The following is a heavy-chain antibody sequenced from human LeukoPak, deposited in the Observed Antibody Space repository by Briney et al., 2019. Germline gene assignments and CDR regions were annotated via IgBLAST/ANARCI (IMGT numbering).Heavy chain of an antibody. CDR2: IYKAGNT. J-gene: IGHJ6*03. CDR3: ARVLSTPPHYYYYYYMDV. V-gene: IGHV4-39*07. Sequence: SETLSLTCTVSGGSISSTTYYWAWIRQPPGKGLEWIGSIYKAGNTNYSPSLKSRVTISVDTSKNQFSLKLSSVTAADTAVYYCARVLSTPPHYYYYYYMDVWGKGTTVTVSS. CDR1: GGSISSTTYY.